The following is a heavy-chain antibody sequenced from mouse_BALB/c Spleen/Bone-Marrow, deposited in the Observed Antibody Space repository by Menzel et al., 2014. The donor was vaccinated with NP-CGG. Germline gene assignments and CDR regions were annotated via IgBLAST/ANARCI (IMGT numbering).Heavy chain of an antibody. V-gene: IGHV1-7*01. D-gene: IGHD1-1*01. CDR2: INPSTGYT. Sequence: VQLQESGAELAKPGAPVKMSCKASGYTFTNYWMHWVKQRPGQGLEWIGYINPSTGYTEYNQKFKDKATLTADKSSSTAYVQLSSLTSEDSSVFYCTRRAYGGSYGFAYWGQGTLVTVSA. CDR1: GYTFTNYW. J-gene: IGHJ3*01. CDR3: TRRAYGGSYGFAY.